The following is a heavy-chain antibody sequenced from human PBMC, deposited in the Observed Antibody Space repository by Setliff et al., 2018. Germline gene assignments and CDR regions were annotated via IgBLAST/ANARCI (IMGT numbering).Heavy chain of an antibody. Sequence: GGSLRLSCAASGFTFARFAMHWVRQAPGKGLEWVAVISYDGINKYYADSVKGRFTISRDNAKTSLYLQMNSLRAEDTAVYYCARGGFGFCSSTTCQWGYYSMDVWGKGTTVTVSS. CDR2: ISYDGINK. D-gene: IGHD2-2*03. CDR1: GFTFARFA. CDR3: ARGGFGFCSSTTCQWGYYSMDV. J-gene: IGHJ6*03. V-gene: IGHV3-30*07.